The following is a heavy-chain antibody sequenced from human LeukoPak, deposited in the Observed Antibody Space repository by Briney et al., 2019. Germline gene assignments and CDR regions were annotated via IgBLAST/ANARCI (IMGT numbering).Heavy chain of an antibody. Sequence: SETLSLTCAVSGGSISSGGYSWSWIRQPPGKGLEWIGYIYHSGSTYYNPSLKSRVTISVDRSKNQFSLKLSSVTAADTAVYYCARDRDDFWGVEVLGMDVWGQGTTVTVSS. D-gene: IGHD3-3*01. CDR2: IYHSGST. CDR3: ARDRDDFWGVEVLGMDV. V-gene: IGHV4-30-2*01. CDR1: GGSISSGGYS. J-gene: IGHJ6*02.